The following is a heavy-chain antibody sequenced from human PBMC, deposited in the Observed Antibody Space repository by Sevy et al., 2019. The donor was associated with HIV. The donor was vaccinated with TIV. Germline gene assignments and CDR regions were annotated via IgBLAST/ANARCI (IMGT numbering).Heavy chain of an antibody. Sequence: GGSLRLSCAASGFTFSIYTMTWVRQAPGKGLEWVSSISSSSSCKYYADSIRGRFTISRDNAKNSLYLQMNRLRAEDTAVYYCARDGLGDGYKDYWGQGTLVTVSS. CDR2: ISSSSSCK. J-gene: IGHJ4*02. V-gene: IGHV3-21*01. CDR3: ARDGLGDGYKDY. D-gene: IGHD5-12*01. CDR1: GFTFSIYT.